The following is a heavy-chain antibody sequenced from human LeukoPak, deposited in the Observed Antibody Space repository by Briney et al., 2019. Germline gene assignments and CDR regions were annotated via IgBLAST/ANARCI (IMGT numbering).Heavy chain of an antibody. CDR2: VFYSGTT. D-gene: IGHD3-9*01. CDR3: ARRSRLYRHETTGYHDS. J-gene: IGHJ4*02. CDR1: GDYLTTTNYY. V-gene: IGHV4-39*01. Sequence: PSETLSLTCNVSGDYLTTTNYYWAWIRQPPGKGLEWIASVFYSGTTYYNPSLKSRVIISMDTSRKQLSLRLSSVTATDTAIYYCARRSRLYRHETTGYHDSWGQGTLVTVSS.